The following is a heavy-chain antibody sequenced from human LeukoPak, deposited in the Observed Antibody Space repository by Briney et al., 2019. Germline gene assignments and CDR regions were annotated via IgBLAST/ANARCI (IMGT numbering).Heavy chain of an antibody. CDR1: GGTFSSYA. D-gene: IGHD6-13*01. V-gene: IGHV1-69*06. Sequence: SVKVSCKASGGTFSSYAISWVRQAPGQGLEWMGGIIPIFGTANYAQKFQGRVTITADKSTSTAYMELSSLRSEDTAVYYCARGFPYSSSWYLGYWGQGTLVTVSS. CDR2: IIPIFGTA. CDR3: ARGFPYSSSWYLGY. J-gene: IGHJ4*02.